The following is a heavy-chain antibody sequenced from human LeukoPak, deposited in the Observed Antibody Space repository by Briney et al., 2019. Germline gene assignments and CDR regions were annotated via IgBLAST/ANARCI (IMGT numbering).Heavy chain of an antibody. CDR2: IPYDGSNT. CDR3: ARNNWFGEFENWFDP. D-gene: IGHD3-10*01. J-gene: IGHJ5*02. V-gene: IGHV3-30*03. Sequence: PGGSLRLSCAASGFTFSSYGMHWVRQAPGKGLDWVAVIPYDGSNTYYADSVKGRFTISRDNSKNTLYLQMNSLRAEDTAVYYCARNNWFGEFENWFDPWGQGTLVTVSS. CDR1: GFTFSSYG.